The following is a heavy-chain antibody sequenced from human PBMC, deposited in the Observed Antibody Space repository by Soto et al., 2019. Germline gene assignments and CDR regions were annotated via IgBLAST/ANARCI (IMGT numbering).Heavy chain of an antibody. CDR2: IIPILGIA. CDR1: GGTFSSYT. V-gene: IGHV1-69*08. Sequence: QVQLVQSGAEVKKPGSSVKVSCKASGGTFSSYTISWVRQAPGQGLEWMGRIIPILGIANYAQKFQGRVTITADKATSTAYMELSSLRSEDTAVYYCAREGDDDGDFGSSWGQGTLVTVSS. J-gene: IGHJ5*02. D-gene: IGHD1-26*01. CDR3: AREGDDDGDFGSS.